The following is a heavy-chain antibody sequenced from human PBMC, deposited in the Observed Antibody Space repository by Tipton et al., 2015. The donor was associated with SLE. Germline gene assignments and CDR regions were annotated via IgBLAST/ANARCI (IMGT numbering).Heavy chain of an antibody. CDR3: AKDMGPYYYGSGSPHPYYYGMDV. D-gene: IGHD3-10*01. CDR2: ISWDGGST. J-gene: IGHJ6*02. V-gene: IGHV3-43*01. CDR1: GSTFDDYT. Sequence: SLRLSCAASGSTFDDYTMHWVRQAPGKGLEWVSLISWDGGSTYYADSVKGRFTISRDNSKNSLYLQMNSLRTEDTALYYCAKDMGPYYYGSGSPHPYYYGMDVWGQGTTVTVSS.